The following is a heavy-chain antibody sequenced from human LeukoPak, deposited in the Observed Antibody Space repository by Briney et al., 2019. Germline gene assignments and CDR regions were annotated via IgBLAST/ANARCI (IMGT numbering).Heavy chain of an antibody. CDR2: MNPNSGNT. Sequence: ASVKVSCKASGYTFTSYDINWVRQATGQGLEWMGWMNPNSGNTGYAQKFQGRVTITRNTSISTAYMELSSLRSEDTAVYYCARGYDFWSGYPKIYYMDVWGKGTTVTVSS. D-gene: IGHD3-3*01. V-gene: IGHV1-8*03. J-gene: IGHJ6*03. CDR3: ARGYDFWSGYPKIYYMDV. CDR1: GYTFTSYD.